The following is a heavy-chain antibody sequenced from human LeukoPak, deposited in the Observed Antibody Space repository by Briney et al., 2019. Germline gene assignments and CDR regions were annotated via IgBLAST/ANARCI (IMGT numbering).Heavy chain of an antibody. CDR2: IYYAGST. CDR3: ARVSYYDSSGFYFGY. Sequence: SQTLSLTCTVSGGSISSDDCFWTWIRQPPGKGLEWIGYIYYAGSTYYNPSLKSRVSISLDPSENQFSLRLNSVTAADTAVYYCARVSYYDSSGFYFGYWGQGKMVAVSS. D-gene: IGHD3-22*01. V-gene: IGHV4-30-4*01. J-gene: IGHJ4*02. CDR1: GGSISSDDCF.